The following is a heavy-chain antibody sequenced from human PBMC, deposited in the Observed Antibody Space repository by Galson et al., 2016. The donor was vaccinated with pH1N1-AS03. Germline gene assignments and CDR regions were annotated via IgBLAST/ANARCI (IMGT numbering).Heavy chain of an antibody. CDR3: ARDTDYYGMDV. V-gene: IGHV3-53*01. Sequence: LRLSCAASGFTVSTNYMTWVRQAPGKGLEWISVIYAGGGTHYADSVKGRFTISNDNYKNTVYLQMNSLRAEDTAVYYCARDTDYYGMDVWGQGTTVTVSS. CDR1: GFTVSTNY. CDR2: IYAGGGT. J-gene: IGHJ6*02.